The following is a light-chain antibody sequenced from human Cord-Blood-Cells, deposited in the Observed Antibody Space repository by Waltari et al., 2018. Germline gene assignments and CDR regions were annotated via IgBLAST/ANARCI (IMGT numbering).Light chain of an antibody. V-gene: IGKV3-15*01. CDR2: GAS. CDR3: QQYNNWPPFT. J-gene: IGKJ3*01. Sequence: EIVMTQSPATLSVSPGERATLSCRASQSVSSNLAWYQQKPGQAPRRLIYGASTRATGLPARFSGSGSGTEFTLTISSLQSEDFAVYYCQQYNNWPPFTFGPGTKVDIK. CDR1: QSVSSN.